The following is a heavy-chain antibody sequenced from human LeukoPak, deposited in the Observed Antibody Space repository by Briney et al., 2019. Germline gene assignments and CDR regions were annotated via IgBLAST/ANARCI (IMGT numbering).Heavy chain of an antibody. CDR1: GGSISSSSYY. CDR3: ARHSNWFDP. CDR2: IYYSGST. V-gene: IGHV4-39*01. J-gene: IGHJ5*02. Sequence: SETLSLTCTVSGGSISSSSYYWGWIRQPPGKGLEWIGSIYYSGSTYYNPSLKSRVTISVDTSKNQFSLKLSSVTAADTAVYYCARHSNWFDPWGQGTLVTVSS.